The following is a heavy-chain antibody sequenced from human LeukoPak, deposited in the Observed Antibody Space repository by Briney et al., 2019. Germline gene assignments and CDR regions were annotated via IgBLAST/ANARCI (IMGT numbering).Heavy chain of an antibody. CDR3: ARNDSSGYFDY. CDR1: EYSISSGNY. Sequence: KSSEPLSLTCAVSEYSISSGNYWGWIRQPPGTGLEWIGRVYGSGSTHSIPSLWSRVTISVDTSKHQFPLNLSSVTAADTAVYYCARNDSSGYFDYWGQGTLVTVSS. V-gene: IGHV4-38-2*01. D-gene: IGHD3-22*01. J-gene: IGHJ4*02. CDR2: VYGSGST.